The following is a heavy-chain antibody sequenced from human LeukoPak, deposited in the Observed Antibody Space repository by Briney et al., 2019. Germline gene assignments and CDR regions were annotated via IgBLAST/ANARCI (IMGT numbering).Heavy chain of an antibody. J-gene: IGHJ4*02. CDR2: INHSGST. Sequence: SETLSLTCAVYGGSFSGYYWSWIRQPPGKGPEWIGKINHSGSTNYNPSLKSRVTISVDTSKNQFSLKLSSVTAADTAVYYCAREHHYDSSGYYPIDYWGQGTLVTVSS. V-gene: IGHV4-34*01. D-gene: IGHD3-22*01. CDR1: GGSFSGYY. CDR3: AREHHYDSSGYYPIDY.